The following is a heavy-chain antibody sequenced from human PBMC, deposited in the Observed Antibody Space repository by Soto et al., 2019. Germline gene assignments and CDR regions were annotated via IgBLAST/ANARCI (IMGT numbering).Heavy chain of an antibody. CDR1: GYSISSSNW. CDR2: IYYSGTT. D-gene: IGHD1-26*01. J-gene: IGHJ4*02. CDR3: ARREIQGPIDY. V-gene: IGHV4-28*01. Sequence: QVQLQESGPGLVKPSDTLSLTCAVSGYSISSSNWWGWLGQPPGKGLEWIGYIYYSGTTYYNTSLKRRVPMSVDTSKNQFSLKLTSVTAVDTAVYYCARREIQGPIDYWGQGTLVTVSS.